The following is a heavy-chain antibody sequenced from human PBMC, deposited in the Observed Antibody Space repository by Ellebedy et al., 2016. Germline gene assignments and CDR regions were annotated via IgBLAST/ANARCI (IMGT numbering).Heavy chain of an antibody. CDR2: IYTSGST. CDR1: GGSISSYY. CDR3: AAYDILTGYYNGLGY. V-gene: IGHV4-4*07. D-gene: IGHD3-9*01. Sequence: SETLSLXXTVSGGSISSYYWSWIRQPAGKGLEWIGRIYTSGSTNYNPSLKSRVTMSVDTSKNQFSLKLSSVTVADTAVYYCAAYDILTGYYNGLGYWGQGTLVTVSS. J-gene: IGHJ4*02.